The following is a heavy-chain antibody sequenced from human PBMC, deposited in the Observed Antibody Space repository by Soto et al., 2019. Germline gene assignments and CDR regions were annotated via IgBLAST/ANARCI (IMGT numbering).Heavy chain of an antibody. J-gene: IGHJ4*02. Sequence: ASVKVSCKASGYSFTVYYIHWVRQAPGQGLEWMGCVNPNTGGTNYAQKFQGTVTMTRDTYITTAYLELSRLRSDDTAIYYCARQLEYCAGDCYTEPIDYWGQGTLVTVSS. CDR1: GYSFTVYY. V-gene: IGHV1-2*02. D-gene: IGHD2-21*02. CDR2: VNPNTGGT. CDR3: ARQLEYCAGDCYTEPIDY.